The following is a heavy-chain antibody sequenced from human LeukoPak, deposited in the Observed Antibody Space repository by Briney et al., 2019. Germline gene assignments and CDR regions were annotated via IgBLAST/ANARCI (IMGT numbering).Heavy chain of an antibody. CDR3: ARCIVGATPDY. J-gene: IGHJ4*02. CDR2: IIPIFGTA. V-gene: IGHV1-69*05. D-gene: IGHD1-26*01. Sequence: GSSVKVSCKASGGTFSSYAISWVRQAPGQGLEWMGRIIPIFGTANYAQRFQGRVTMTTDTSTSTAYMELRSLRSDDTAVYYCARCIVGATPDYWGQGTLVTVSS. CDR1: GGTFSSYA.